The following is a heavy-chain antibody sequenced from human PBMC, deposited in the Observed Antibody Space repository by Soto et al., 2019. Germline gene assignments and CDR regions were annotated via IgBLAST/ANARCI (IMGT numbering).Heavy chain of an antibody. CDR3: ARGVSSYYYYGMDV. D-gene: IGHD2-8*01. Sequence: GGSLKISCNGSGYSFTSYWISWVRQMPGKGLEWMGRIDPSDSYTNYSPSFQGHVTISADKSISTAYLQWSSLKASDTAMYYCARGVSSYYYYGMDVWGQGTTVTVSS. V-gene: IGHV5-10-1*01. J-gene: IGHJ6*02. CDR1: GYSFTSYW. CDR2: IDPSDSYT.